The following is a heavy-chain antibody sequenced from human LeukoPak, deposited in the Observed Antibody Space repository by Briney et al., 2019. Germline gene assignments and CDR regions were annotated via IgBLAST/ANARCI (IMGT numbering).Heavy chain of an antibody. D-gene: IGHD3-22*01. J-gene: IGHJ4*02. CDR3: ARGAYYYED. CDR2: ISSSSSTI. Sequence: GGSLRLSCAASGFTFSSHSMNWVRQAPGKGLEWVSYISSSSSTIYYADSVKGRFTISRDSAKNSLYLQMNSLRAEDTAVYYCARGAYYYEDWGQGTLVTVSS. CDR1: GFTFSSHS. V-gene: IGHV3-48*01.